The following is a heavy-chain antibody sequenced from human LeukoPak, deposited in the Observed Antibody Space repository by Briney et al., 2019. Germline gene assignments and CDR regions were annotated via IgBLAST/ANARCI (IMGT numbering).Heavy chain of an antibody. CDR3: ARREYSSLYGQH. Sequence: SETLSLTCAVSGGSISSGGYSWSWIRQPPGKGLEWIGYIYHSGSTYYNPSLKSRVTISVDRSKNQFSLKLSSVTAADTAVYYCARREYSSLYGQHWGQGTLVTVSS. V-gene: IGHV4-30-2*01. J-gene: IGHJ1*01. D-gene: IGHD2-15*01. CDR1: GGSISSGGYS. CDR2: IYHSGST.